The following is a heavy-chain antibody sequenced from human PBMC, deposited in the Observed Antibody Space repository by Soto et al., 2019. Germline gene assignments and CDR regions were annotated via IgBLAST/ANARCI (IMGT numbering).Heavy chain of an antibody. CDR1: GFTFTSYW. CDR2: INSDGSTT. CDR3: ARVGIGAYHFDC. J-gene: IGHJ4*02. V-gene: IGHV3-74*01. D-gene: IGHD3-16*01. Sequence: EVQLVESGGGLIQPGGSLRLSCAASGFTFTSYWMHWVRQVPGKGLVWVSRINSDGSTTSYADSVEGRFPISRDNAKNTLYLQINSLRAEDTAVYYCARVGIGAYHFDCWGQGDLVTVAS.